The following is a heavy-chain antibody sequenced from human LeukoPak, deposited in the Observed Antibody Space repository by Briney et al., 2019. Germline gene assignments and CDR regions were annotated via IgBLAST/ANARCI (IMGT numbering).Heavy chain of an antibody. V-gene: IGHV3-30*18. Sequence: GGTLRLSCAASGFTFSNYAMHWVRQAPGKGLEWVAVISFDGSDQYYADSVRGRFTIPRDNSKNTLYLRMNSLRVEDKAVYFCAKVFVLLRGTPENWFDPWGQGTLVTVSS. J-gene: IGHJ5*02. D-gene: IGHD1-14*01. CDR3: AKVFVLLRGTPENWFDP. CDR2: ISFDGSDQ. CDR1: GFTFSNYA.